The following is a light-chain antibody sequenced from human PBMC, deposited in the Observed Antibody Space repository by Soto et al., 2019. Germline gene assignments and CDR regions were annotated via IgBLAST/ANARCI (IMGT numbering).Light chain of an antibody. Sequence: DIQMTQSPSSVSASVGDSVTITFQASQGIISWLAWYPQKAGKAPKLMIYAASSLQSGVPSRFSGSGSGTDFTLTISSLQPEDFATYYCQQANSFPPTFGQGTRLEIK. CDR1: QGIISW. CDR2: AAS. J-gene: IGKJ5*01. CDR3: QQANSFPPT. V-gene: IGKV1-12*01.